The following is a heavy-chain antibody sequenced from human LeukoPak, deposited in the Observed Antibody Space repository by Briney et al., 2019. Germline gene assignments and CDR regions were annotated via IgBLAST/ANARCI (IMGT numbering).Heavy chain of an antibody. J-gene: IGHJ4*02. CDR2: ISSNGAST. CDR3: ARDQSMTTVTTCDY. V-gene: IGHV3-64*01. Sequence: GGSLRLSCAASGFTFSTYAMHWVRQAPGKGLEYLSAISSNGASTYYANSVKGRFTISRDNSKNTLYLQMGSLRTEDMAVYYCARDQSMTTVTTCDYWGQGTLVTVSS. CDR1: GFTFSTYA. D-gene: IGHD4-17*01.